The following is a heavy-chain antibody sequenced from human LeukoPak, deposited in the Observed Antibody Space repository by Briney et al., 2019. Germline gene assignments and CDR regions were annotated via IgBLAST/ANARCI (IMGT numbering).Heavy chain of an antibody. Sequence: SETLSLTCAVYGGSFSGYDWSWIRQPPGKGLEWVGEINHSGSTNYNPSLKSRVTISVDTSKNQFSLKLRSVTAAATAVYYCARLPTPLQPTYSYGSGSYYVPWFDPWGQGTLVTVSS. CDR2: INHSGST. J-gene: IGHJ5*02. D-gene: IGHD3-10*01. CDR3: ARLPTPLQPTYSYGSGSYYVPWFDP. V-gene: IGHV4-34*01. CDR1: GGSFSGYD.